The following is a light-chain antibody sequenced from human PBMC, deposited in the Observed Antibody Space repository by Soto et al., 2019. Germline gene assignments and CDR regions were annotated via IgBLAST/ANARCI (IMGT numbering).Light chain of an antibody. V-gene: IGKV3-20*01. Sequence: ESVLTQSPGILSLSPGERATLSCRASESVSSIYVAWYQQKPGQAPTLLIYGASTRATGIPDRFSGSGSGTDFTLTISRLEPEDFAVYYCQQYGSSPTTFGQGTKVDIK. CDR3: QQYGSSPTT. CDR1: ESVSSIY. CDR2: GAS. J-gene: IGKJ1*01.